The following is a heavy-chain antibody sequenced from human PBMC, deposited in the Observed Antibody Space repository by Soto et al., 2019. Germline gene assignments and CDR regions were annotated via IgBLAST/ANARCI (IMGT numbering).Heavy chain of an antibody. Sequence: QVQLVQSGAEVKKPGSSVKVSCKASGGTFSSYAISWVRQAPGQGLEWMGGIIPIFGTANYAQKFQGRVTITADKSTSTAYMELSRLRSEDTAVYYCARGITMVRRNFRMGYYYGMDVWGQGTTVTVSS. J-gene: IGHJ6*02. CDR3: ARGITMVRRNFRMGYYYGMDV. CDR2: IIPIFGTA. D-gene: IGHD3-10*01. CDR1: GGTFSSYA. V-gene: IGHV1-69*06.